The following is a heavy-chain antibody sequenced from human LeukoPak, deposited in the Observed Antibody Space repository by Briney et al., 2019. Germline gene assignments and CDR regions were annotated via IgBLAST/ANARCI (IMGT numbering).Heavy chain of an antibody. CDR3: AKHDPAFDY. CDR1: GFTFSNYG. J-gene: IGHJ4*02. CDR2: ILYDGSNK. V-gene: IGHV3-30*02. Sequence: GGSLRLSCAASGFTFSNYGMHWVRQAPGKGLEWVALILYDGSNKYYADSVKGRFTISRDNSKNTLYLQMNSLRAEDTAVYYCAKHDPAFDYWGQGTLVTVSS.